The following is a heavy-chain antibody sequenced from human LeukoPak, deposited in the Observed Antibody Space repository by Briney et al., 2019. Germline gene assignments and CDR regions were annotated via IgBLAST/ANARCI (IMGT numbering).Heavy chain of an antibody. CDR2: IYTSGST. CDR3: ARDRAEWELLPIIYFDY. V-gene: IGHV4-4*07. J-gene: IGHJ4*02. D-gene: IGHD1-26*01. CDR1: GGSISSYY. Sequence: SETLSLTCTVSGGSISSYYWSWIRQPARKGLEWIGRIYTSGSTNYNPSLKSRVTMSVDTSKNQFSLKLSSVTAADTAVYYCARDRAEWELLPIIYFDYWGQGTLVTVSS.